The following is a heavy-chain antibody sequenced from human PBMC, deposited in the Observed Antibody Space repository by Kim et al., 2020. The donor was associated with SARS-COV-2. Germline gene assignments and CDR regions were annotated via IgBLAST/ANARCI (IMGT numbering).Heavy chain of an antibody. CDR3: ASGLTPGQY. Sequence: GGSLRLSCAASGFTFSEYWTHWVRQAPGKGLVWVSRIIPDGRSTSYADSVKGRFTISRDNAKNTLYLQMNSLRAEDTAVYYCASGLTPGQYWGQGTLVTVSS. D-gene: IGHD2-15*01. J-gene: IGHJ4*02. V-gene: IGHV3-74*01. CDR2: IIPDGRST. CDR1: GFTFSEYW.